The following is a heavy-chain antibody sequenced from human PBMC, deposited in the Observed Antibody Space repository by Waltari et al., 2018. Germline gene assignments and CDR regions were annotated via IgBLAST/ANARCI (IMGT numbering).Heavy chain of an antibody. J-gene: IGHJ4*02. CDR2: ISYDGSNK. CDR3: ARGHPQWLLGYFDY. Sequence: QVQLVESGGGVVQPGWSLRLSCAASGFTFSSYAMHWVRQAPGKGLEWVAVISYDGSNKYYADSVKGRFTISRDNSKNTLYLQMNSLRAEDTAVYYCARGHPQWLLGYFDYWGQGTLVTVSS. V-gene: IGHV3-30-3*01. D-gene: IGHD6-19*01. CDR1: GFTFSSYA.